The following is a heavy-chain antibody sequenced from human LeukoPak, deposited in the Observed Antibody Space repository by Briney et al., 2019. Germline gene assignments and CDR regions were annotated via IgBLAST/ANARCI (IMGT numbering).Heavy chain of an antibody. D-gene: IGHD5-12*01. J-gene: IGHJ4*02. CDR2: SSSSGSTI. CDR3: ARGSLHSAYGFDY. Sequence: GGSLRLPCAASGFTFSSYEMNWVRQAPGKGLEWVSHSSSSGSTIYYAGSVKGRFTIARDNAKNSVYLQMNSLRAEDTAVYYCARGSLHSAYGFDYWGQGTLVTVSS. CDR1: GFTFSSYE. V-gene: IGHV3-48*03.